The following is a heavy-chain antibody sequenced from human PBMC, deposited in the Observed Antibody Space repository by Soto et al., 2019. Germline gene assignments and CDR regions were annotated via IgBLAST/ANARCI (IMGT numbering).Heavy chain of an antibody. V-gene: IGHV4-30-2*01. J-gene: IGHJ5*02. Sequence: QLQLQESGSGLVKPSQTLSLTCAVSGGSISSGGYSWSWIRQPPGKGLEWIGYIYHSGSTYYNPSVRSGVSISVDRSKSRFSLKLSSVAAADTAVYSCARWWMYGPGFDPWGQGSLVTVSS. CDR1: GGSISSGGYS. D-gene: IGHD2-8*01. CDR2: IYHSGST. CDR3: ARWWMYGPGFDP.